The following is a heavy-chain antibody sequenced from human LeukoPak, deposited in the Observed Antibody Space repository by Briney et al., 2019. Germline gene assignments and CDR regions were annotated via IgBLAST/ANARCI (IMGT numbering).Heavy chain of an antibody. CDR1: GFTFSSYG. Sequence: PEGSLRLSCAASGFTFSSYGMHWVRQAPGKGLEWVAVIWYDGSNKYYADSVKGRFTISRDNSKNTLYLQMNSLRAEDTAVYYCARVLYSSGWYDWFDPWGQGTLVTVSS. CDR2: IWYDGSNK. D-gene: IGHD6-19*01. V-gene: IGHV3-33*01. J-gene: IGHJ5*02. CDR3: ARVLYSSGWYDWFDP.